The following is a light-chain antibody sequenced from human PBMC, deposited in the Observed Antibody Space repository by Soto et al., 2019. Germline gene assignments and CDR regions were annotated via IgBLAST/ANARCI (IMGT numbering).Light chain of an antibody. CDR2: WAS. Sequence: DIVLTQSPDSLAVSLGERATFNCKSSQSVLYSSNNKNYLAWYQQKPGQPPKLVIYWASTRESGVPDRFSGSGSGTDFTLTISSLQAEDVAVYYCQQYYTIPLTFGPGTKVDIK. CDR1: QSVLYSSNNKNY. CDR3: QQYYTIPLT. J-gene: IGKJ3*01. V-gene: IGKV4-1*01.